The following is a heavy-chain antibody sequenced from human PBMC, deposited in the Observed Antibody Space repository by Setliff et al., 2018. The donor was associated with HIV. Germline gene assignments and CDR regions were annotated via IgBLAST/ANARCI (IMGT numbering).Heavy chain of an antibody. CDR2: INHSGST. J-gene: IGHJ6*02. Sequence: SETLSLTCAVYGGSFSDYYWSWIRQPPGKGLEWIGEINHSGSTNYNPSLKRRFTISVDTSRNQFSLKLSSVTAADTAVYYCARHNVITYGGLLFDYYYYGLDVWGHGTTVTVSS. CDR3: ARHNVITYGGLLFDYYYYGLDV. CDR1: GGSFSDYY. V-gene: IGHV4-34*01. D-gene: IGHD3-16*01.